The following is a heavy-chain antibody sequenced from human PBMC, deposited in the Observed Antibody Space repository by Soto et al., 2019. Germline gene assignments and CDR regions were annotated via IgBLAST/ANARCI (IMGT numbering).Heavy chain of an antibody. CDR1: GYTFTSYG. D-gene: IGHD3-3*01. CDR2: ISAYNGNT. V-gene: IGHV1-18*01. CDR3: ARTPSYDFCSGYYDY. Sequence: GASVKVSCKASGYTFTSYGISWVRQAPGQGLEWMGWISAYNGNTNYAQKLQGRVTMTTDTSTSTAYMELRSLRSDDTAVYYCARTPSYDFCSGYYDYWGQGTLVTVSS. J-gene: IGHJ4*02.